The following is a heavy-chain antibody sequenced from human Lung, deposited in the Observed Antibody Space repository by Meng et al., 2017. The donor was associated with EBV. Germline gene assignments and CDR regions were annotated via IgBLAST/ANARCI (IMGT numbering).Heavy chain of an antibody. CDR3: ARGATSVFDL. Sequence: QGPLQESGPGLVKPSQTLSLTCVISEDSVSSISAAWTWIRQSPSRGLEWLGRTYYRSKWYNDYAVFVKSRITINPDTSKNQFSLQLNSVTPEDTAVYYCARGATSVFDLWGRGTLVTVAS. J-gene: IGHJ2*01. V-gene: IGHV6-1*01. CDR2: TYYRSKWYN. CDR1: EDSVSSISAA.